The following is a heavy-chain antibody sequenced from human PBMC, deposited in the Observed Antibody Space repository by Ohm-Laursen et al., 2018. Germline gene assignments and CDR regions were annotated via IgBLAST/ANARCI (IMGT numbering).Heavy chain of an antibody. V-gene: IGHV1-8*01. J-gene: IGHJ6*02. CDR3: AIKSYDFWSGFPLYGMDV. D-gene: IGHD3-3*01. CDR1: GYTFTSYD. Sequence: ASVKVSCKASGYTFTSYDINWVRQATGQGLEWMGWMNPNSGNTGYAQKFQGRVTMTRNTSISTAYMELSSLRSEDTAVYYCAIKSYDFWSGFPLYGMDVWGQGTTVTVSS. CDR2: MNPNSGNT.